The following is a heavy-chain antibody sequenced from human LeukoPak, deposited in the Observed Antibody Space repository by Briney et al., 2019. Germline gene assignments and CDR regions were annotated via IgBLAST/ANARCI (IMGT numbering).Heavy chain of an antibody. CDR2: INPNSGGT. V-gene: IGHV1-2*02. J-gene: IGHJ4*02. CDR3: ARGIVGATARANFDY. Sequence: GASVKVSCKASGYTFTGYYMHWVRQAPGQGPEWMGWINPNSGGTNYAQKFQGRVTMTRDTSISTAYMELSRLRSDDTAVYYCARGIVGATARANFDYWGQGTLVTVSS. CDR1: GYTFTGYY. D-gene: IGHD1-26*01.